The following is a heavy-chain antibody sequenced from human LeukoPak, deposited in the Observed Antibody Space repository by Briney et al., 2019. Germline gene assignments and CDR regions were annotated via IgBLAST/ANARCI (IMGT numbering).Heavy chain of an antibody. V-gene: IGHV3-15*01. Sequence: PGGSLILSWASSGFIFSDAWVSGVRKARGGGVEWVGHVKIKTGGGSGDYSARVKGRSTISRDDSKHSLYLQTNSLTTEDTAVYYCPPDHGSGSWNYYAKTFDIWGRGTMVTVSS. CDR1: GFIFSDAW. CDR2: VKIKTGGGSG. CDR3: PPDHGSGSWNYYAKTFDI. J-gene: IGHJ3*02. D-gene: IGHD3-10*01.